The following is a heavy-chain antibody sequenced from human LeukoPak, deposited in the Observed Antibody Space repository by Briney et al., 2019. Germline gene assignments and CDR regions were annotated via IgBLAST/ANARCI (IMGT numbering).Heavy chain of an antibody. D-gene: IGHD1/OR15-1a*01. Sequence: SSETLSLTCTVSGGSISSYYWSWIRQPPGKGLEWIGYIYYSGSTNYNPSLKSRVTISVDTSKNQFSLKLSSVTAADTAVYYCARERGTRMYLDYWGQGTLVTVSS. CDR3: ARERGTRMYLDY. V-gene: IGHV4-59*01. J-gene: IGHJ4*02. CDR2: IYYSGST. CDR1: GGSISSYY.